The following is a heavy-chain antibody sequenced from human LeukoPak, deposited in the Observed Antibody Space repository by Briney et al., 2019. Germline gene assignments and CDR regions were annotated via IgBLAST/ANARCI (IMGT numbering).Heavy chain of an antibody. CDR2: IYYTGST. CDR1: GGSISSYY. V-gene: IGHV4-59*01. Sequence: PSETLSLTCIVSGGSISSYYWSWIRQPRGKGLEWIGYIYYTGSTNYNPSLKSRVTISIDTSKNQFSLKLSSVTAADTAVYYCARGSSGYSYGWSQGTLVTVSS. CDR3: ARGSSGYSYG. J-gene: IGHJ4*02. D-gene: IGHD5-18*01.